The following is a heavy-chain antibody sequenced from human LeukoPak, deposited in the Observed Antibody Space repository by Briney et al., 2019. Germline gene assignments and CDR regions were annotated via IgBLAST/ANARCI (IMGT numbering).Heavy chain of an antibody. CDR2: ISGSGGST. Sequence: GGSLRLSCAASGFTFSSYATSWVRQAPGKGLEWVSAISGSGGSTYYADSVKGRFTISRDNSKNTLYLQMNSLRAEDTAVYYCSIGPQRYCSGGYCYGDYWGQGTWSPSPQ. V-gene: IGHV3-23*01. J-gene: IGHJ4*02. D-gene: IGHD2-15*01. CDR3: SIGPQRYCSGGYCYGDY. CDR1: GFTFSSYA.